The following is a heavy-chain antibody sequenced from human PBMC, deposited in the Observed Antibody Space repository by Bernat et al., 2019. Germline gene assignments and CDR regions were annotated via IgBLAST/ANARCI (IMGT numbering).Heavy chain of an antibody. CDR2: IIPIFGTA. Sequence: QVQLVQSGAEVKKPGSSVKVSCKASGGTFSSYAISWVRQAPGQGLEWMGGIIPIFGTANYAQKFQGRVTITADESTSTAYMELSSLRSEDTAVYYCARSSREQQLVHYPQYYFDYWGQGTLVTVSS. J-gene: IGHJ4*02. V-gene: IGHV1-69*01. CDR3: ARSSREQQLVHYPQYYFDY. CDR1: GGTFSSYA. D-gene: IGHD6-13*01.